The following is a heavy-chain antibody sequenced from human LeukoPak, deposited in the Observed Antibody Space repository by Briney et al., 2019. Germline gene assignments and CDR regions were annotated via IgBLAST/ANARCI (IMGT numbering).Heavy chain of an antibody. CDR2: IYPGDSDT. D-gene: IGHD6-19*01. CDR3: ARPKGQWLAYDAFDI. J-gene: IGHJ3*02. Sequence: GESLKISCKGSGYSFTNYWIGWVRQMPGKGLEWMGIIYPGDSDTRYSPSFQGQVTISADKSISTAYLQWSSLKASDTAMYYCARPKGQWLAYDAFDIWGQGTMVTVSS. CDR1: GYSFTNYW. V-gene: IGHV5-51*01.